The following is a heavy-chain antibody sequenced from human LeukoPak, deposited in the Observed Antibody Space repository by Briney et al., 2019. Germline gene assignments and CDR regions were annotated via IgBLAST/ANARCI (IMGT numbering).Heavy chain of an antibody. Sequence: SETLSLTCAVYDGSFIGDYWSWIRQSPGMGLEWIGQVYRSGSANYNPSLRSRVTISIDTSKKQFSLKLNSVTATDTAVYYCARHGGFYFDSWGQGTLVTVSS. CDR3: ARHGGFYFDS. J-gene: IGHJ4*02. V-gene: IGHV4-34*01. CDR2: VYRSGSA. D-gene: IGHD3-16*01. CDR1: DGSFIGDY.